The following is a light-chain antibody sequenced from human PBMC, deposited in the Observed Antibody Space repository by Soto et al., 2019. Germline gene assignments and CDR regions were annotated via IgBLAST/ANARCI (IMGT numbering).Light chain of an antibody. CDR2: NNN. Sequence: QLLLTQPPSASGTPGQRVTIACSGSSSNIGSTTVKWYQQLPGTAPKLLIYNNNQRPSGVPDRFSGSKSGTSASLAISGLQSEDEADYYCAAWDDSLNGVVFGGGTKVTVL. V-gene: IGLV1-44*01. CDR1: SSNIGSTT. CDR3: AAWDDSLNGVV. J-gene: IGLJ3*02.